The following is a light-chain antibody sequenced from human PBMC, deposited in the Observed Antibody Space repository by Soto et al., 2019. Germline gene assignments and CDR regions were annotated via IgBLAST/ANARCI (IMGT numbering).Light chain of an antibody. CDR1: SRDVGSYNL. CDR2: EAS. CDR3: CSYASSSTWV. J-gene: IGLJ3*02. V-gene: IGLV2-23*01. Sequence: QSALTQPASVSGSPGQSITISCTGTSRDVGSYNLVSWYQQYPGKAPRLMVYEASKRTSGVSNRFSGSKSGNTASLTISGLQAEDEADYYCCSYASSSTWVFGGGTKLTVL.